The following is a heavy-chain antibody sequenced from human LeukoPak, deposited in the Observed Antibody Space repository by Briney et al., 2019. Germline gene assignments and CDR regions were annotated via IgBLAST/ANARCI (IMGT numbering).Heavy chain of an antibody. V-gene: IGHV3-11*04. CDR1: GSTFSDRY. Sequence: GGSLRLSCVAGGSTFSDRYMSWIRQAPGKGMEWVAYISPNADIIHYADSVKGRFTISRDNAKNALFLQVNSLRDEDTALYHCVTESAWLFDYWGQGTLVTVSS. J-gene: IGHJ4*02. CDR2: ISPNADII. CDR3: VTESAWLFDY. D-gene: IGHD5-12*01.